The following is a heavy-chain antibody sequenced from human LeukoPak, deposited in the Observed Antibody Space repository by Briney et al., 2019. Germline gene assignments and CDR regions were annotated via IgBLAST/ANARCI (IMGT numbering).Heavy chain of an antibody. CDR2: IWYDGSNK. CDR3: AKDKSVLRDYYYYYGMDV. J-gene: IGHJ6*02. CDR1: GFTFSSYG. D-gene: IGHD2-8*02. Sequence: PGGSLRLSCAASGFTFSSYGMHWVRQAPGKGLEWVAVIWYDGSNKYYADSVKGRFTISRDNSKNTLYLQMNSLRAEDTAVYYCAKDKSVLRDYYYYYGMDVWGQGTTVTVSS. V-gene: IGHV3-33*06.